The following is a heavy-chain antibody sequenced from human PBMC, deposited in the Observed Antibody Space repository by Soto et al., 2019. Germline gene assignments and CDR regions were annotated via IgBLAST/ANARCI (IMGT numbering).Heavy chain of an antibody. CDR1: GGTLRSHA. V-gene: IGHV1-69*13. CDR2: INPIFGTP. D-gene: IGHD4-4*01. CDR3: ARTVEIRYYHGMDV. Sequence: GASVKVSCKASGGTLRSHAINWVRQAPGQGLEGMGGINPIFGTPNYAQTCHDRDTITANESTITASKELSRLRSEDNAVYYCARTVEIRYYHGMDVWGQGTTVTVSS. J-gene: IGHJ6*02.